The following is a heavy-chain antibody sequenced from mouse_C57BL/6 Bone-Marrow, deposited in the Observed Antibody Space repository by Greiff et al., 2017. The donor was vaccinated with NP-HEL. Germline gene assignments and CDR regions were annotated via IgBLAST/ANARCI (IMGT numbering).Heavy chain of an antibody. Sequence: QVQLQQPGAELVKPGASVKLSCKASGYTFTSYWMHWVKQRPGRGLEWIGRIDPNSGGTKYNEKFKSKATLTVDNPSSTAYMQLSSLTSEDSAVSKCARSEEEWLVRRYADWGKGTLVTVS. CDR3: ARSEEEWLVRRYAD. CDR1: GYTFTSYW. J-gene: IGHJ3*01. CDR2: IDPNSGGT. D-gene: IGHD2-3*01. V-gene: IGHV1-72*01.